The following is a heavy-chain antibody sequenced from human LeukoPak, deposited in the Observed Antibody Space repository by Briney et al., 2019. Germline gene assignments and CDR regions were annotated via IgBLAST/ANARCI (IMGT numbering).Heavy chain of an antibody. CDR3: ARDQGGSYSY. D-gene: IGHD1-26*01. V-gene: IGHV3-74*01. J-gene: IGHJ4*02. CDR1: GFIFSSYW. CDR2: INTDGSST. Sequence: GGSLRLSCAASGFIFSSYWMHWVRHAPGKGLAWVSRINTDGSSTSYADSVKGRFTISRDNAKNTLYLQMNSLRAEDTAVYYCARDQGGSYSYWGQGTLVTVSS.